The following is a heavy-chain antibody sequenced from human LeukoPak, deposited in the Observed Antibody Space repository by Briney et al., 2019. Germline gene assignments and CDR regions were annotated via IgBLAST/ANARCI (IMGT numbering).Heavy chain of an antibody. Sequence: PGGSLRLSCARSGFTFSSYAMNWVRQAPGRGLEWVSAIGSGGTTYNADSVKGRFTVSRDNSKNTLYLQMNSLRAEDTAVYFCARRRDSSTRAFDYWGQGTLVTVSS. J-gene: IGHJ4*02. D-gene: IGHD2-21*01. CDR3: ARRRDSSTRAFDY. CDR1: GFTFSSYA. CDR2: IGSGGTT. V-gene: IGHV3-23*01.